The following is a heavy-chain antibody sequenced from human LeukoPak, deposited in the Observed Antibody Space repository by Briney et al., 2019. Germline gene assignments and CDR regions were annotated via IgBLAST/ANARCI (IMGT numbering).Heavy chain of an antibody. Sequence: SGTLSLTRTVSGYSIKSSYHWAWVREPPGKGLEWVATIHHSGDTFYNPSLNSRVTISMDTSKNEFSLTLKSVTAADTAVYYCARDRFDYGEYEFDSWGQGALVTVSS. CDR2: IHHSGDT. CDR1: GYSIKSSYH. V-gene: IGHV4-38-2*02. J-gene: IGHJ5*01. D-gene: IGHD4-17*01. CDR3: ARDRFDYGEYEFDS.